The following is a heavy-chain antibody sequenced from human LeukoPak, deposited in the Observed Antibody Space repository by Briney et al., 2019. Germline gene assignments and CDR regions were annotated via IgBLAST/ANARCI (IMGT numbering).Heavy chain of an antibody. CDR2: INPNSGGT. Sequence: ASVKVSCKASGYTFTGYYMHWVRQAPGQGLEWMGWINPNSGGTNYAQKFQGRVTMTRDTSISTAYMELSRLRSDDTAVYYCARDGKRGKAAQYYFDYWGQGTLVTVSP. J-gene: IGHJ4*02. D-gene: IGHD6-25*01. CDR3: ARDGKRGKAAQYYFDY. V-gene: IGHV1-2*02. CDR1: GYTFTGYY.